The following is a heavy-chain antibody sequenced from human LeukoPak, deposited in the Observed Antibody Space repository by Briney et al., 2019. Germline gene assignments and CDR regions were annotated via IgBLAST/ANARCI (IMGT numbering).Heavy chain of an antibody. CDR1: GFSFSDYA. V-gene: IGHV3-9*01. CDR2: ISWNSGSI. Sequence: SGGSLRLSCAASGFSFSDYAMHWVRQAPGKGLEWVSGISWNSGSIGYADSVKGRFTISRDNAKNSLYLQMNSLRAEDTALYYCAKDMGSSWTFDYWGQGTLVTVSS. J-gene: IGHJ4*02. D-gene: IGHD6-13*01. CDR3: AKDMGSSWTFDY.